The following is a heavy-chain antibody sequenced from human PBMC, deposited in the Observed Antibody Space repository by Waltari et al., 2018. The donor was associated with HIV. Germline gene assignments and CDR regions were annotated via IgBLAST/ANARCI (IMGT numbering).Heavy chain of an antibody. CDR2: VDPEDDET. J-gene: IGHJ6*02. D-gene: IGHD1-26*01. V-gene: IGHV1-24*01. CDR3: ATGGGTTSIQLYDLDV. CDR1: GYTLNELS. Sequence: QVQLIQSGAEVKKPGASVTVSCKVLGYTLNELSMHWVRQAPGKGLEWMGGVDPEDDETIYAQKFQGRVTMTEDTSTDSAYMELSSLTSEDTAVYYCATGGGTTSIQLYDLDVWGQGTTVTVSS.